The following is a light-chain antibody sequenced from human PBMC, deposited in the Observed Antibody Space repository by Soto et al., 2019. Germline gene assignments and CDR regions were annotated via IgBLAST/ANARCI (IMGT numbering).Light chain of an antibody. CDR2: GAT. J-gene: IGKJ3*01. V-gene: IGKV3-20*01. Sequence: ESVLTQSPGTLSLSPGERATLSCRASQSVSSSYLAWYQQRPGQAPRLLIYGATNRATGIPDRFSGSGSGTDFTLTISRLEPEDFAVYYCQQYGSSPLVTFGPGTKVDIK. CDR1: QSVSSSY. CDR3: QQYGSSPLVT.